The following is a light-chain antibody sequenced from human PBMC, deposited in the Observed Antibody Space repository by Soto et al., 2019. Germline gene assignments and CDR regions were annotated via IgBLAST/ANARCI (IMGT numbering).Light chain of an antibody. J-gene: IGKJ5*01. V-gene: IGKV3-11*01. CDR2: DAT. CDR3: QQRKNWPPIT. Sequence: ETVLTQSPATLSLSPGERATLSCRASQNVDIYVAWYQQKPGQAPRLLIYDATNRATGIPARFSGSGSGTDFTITISSLEPEDFAVYYCQQRKNWPPITFGQGTRLETK. CDR1: QNVDIY.